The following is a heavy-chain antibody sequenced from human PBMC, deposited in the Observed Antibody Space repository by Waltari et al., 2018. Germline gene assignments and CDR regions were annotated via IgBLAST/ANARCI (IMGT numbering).Heavy chain of an antibody. V-gene: IGHV4-61*09. Sequence: QVQLQESGPGLVNPSQTLSLTCTVSGGSISSGSYYWSWIRQPAGKGLEWIGYIYTSGSTTYNPSLKSRVTISVDTSKNQFSLKLSSVTAADTAVYYCARDQGSSWYEETYYYGMDVWGQGTTVTVSS. D-gene: IGHD6-13*01. CDR1: GGSISSGSYY. CDR2: IYTSGST. J-gene: IGHJ6*02. CDR3: ARDQGSSWYEETYYYGMDV.